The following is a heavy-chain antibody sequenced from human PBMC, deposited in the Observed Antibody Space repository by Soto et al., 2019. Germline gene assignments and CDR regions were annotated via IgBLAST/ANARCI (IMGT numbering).Heavy chain of an antibody. D-gene: IGHD1-26*01. Sequence: SGPTLVDPTQILTLTCTFSGFSLTTSAMRVSWIRQPPGKALEWLAHIDWDDDKFYSTSLKTRLTISKDISKNRVVLTMTNMHPADTGTYYCARIGGATDYWGQGTLVTVSS. CDR1: GFSLTTSAMR. J-gene: IGHJ4*02. V-gene: IGHV2-70*04. CDR2: IDWDDDK. CDR3: ARIGGATDY.